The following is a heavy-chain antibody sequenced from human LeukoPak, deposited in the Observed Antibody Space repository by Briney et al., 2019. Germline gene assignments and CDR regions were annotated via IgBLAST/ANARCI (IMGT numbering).Heavy chain of an antibody. Sequence: PGGALRLSCAASGFTFSNAWMSSVRHAPGKGRGWVGRIKSKTDGGTTDYAAPVKGRFTISRDDSKNTLYLQMNSLKTEDTAVYYCTTGLTMVRGFDFDYWGQGTLVTVSS. CDR1: GFTFSNAW. CDR2: IKSKTDGGTT. J-gene: IGHJ4*02. D-gene: IGHD3-10*01. V-gene: IGHV3-15*01. CDR3: TTGLTMVRGFDFDY.